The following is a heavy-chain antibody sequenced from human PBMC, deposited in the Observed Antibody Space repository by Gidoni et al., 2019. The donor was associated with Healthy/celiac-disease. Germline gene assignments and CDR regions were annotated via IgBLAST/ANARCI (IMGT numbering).Heavy chain of an antibody. J-gene: IGHJ4*02. Sequence: QVQLQQWGEGLLKPSETLSLPCAVYGGSFSGYYWSWIRQPPGKGLEWIGEINHSGSTNYNPSLKSRVTISVDTSKNQFSLKLSSVTAADTAVYYCARSNTFYGSGSYYPGDYWGQGTLVTVSS. CDR1: GGSFSGYY. CDR2: INHSGST. CDR3: ARSNTFYGSGSYYPGDY. V-gene: IGHV4-34*01. D-gene: IGHD3-10*01.